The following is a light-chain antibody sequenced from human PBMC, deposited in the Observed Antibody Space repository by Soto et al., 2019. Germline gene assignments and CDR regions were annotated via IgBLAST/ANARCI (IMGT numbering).Light chain of an antibody. CDR3: QQRSDWPTPT. CDR2: DAS. Sequence: EIALTQSPATLSLSPGERATLSCRASQSIGSYLAWYQQVPGQAPRLLIYDASNRATGIPVRFSGTGSGTDFTLTISSLEPEDFAVYYCQQRSDWPTPTFVGGTKVEIK. CDR1: QSIGSY. V-gene: IGKV3-11*01. J-gene: IGKJ4*01.